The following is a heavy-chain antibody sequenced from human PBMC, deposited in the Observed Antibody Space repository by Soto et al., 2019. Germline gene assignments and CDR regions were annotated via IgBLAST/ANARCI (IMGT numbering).Heavy chain of an antibody. Sequence: TLSLTCTVSGGSISSGGYYRSWIRQHPGKGLEWIGYIYYSGSTYYNPSLKSRVTISVDTSKNQFSLKLSSVTAADTAVYYCARDMVRGARSRDAFDIWGQGTMVTVSS. CDR3: ARDMVRGARSRDAFDI. CDR1: GGSISSGGYY. D-gene: IGHD3-10*01. J-gene: IGHJ3*02. CDR2: IYYSGST. V-gene: IGHV4-31*03.